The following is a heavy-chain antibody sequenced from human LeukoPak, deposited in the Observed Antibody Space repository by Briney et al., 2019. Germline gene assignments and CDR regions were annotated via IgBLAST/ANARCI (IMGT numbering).Heavy chain of an antibody. J-gene: IGHJ4*02. Sequence: GRSLRLSCAASGFTFSSYAMHWVRQAPGKGLEWVAVISYDGSNKYYADSVKGRFTISRDNSKNTLYLQMNSLRAEDTAMYYCARLASVSGGNQDYWGQGTLVTVSS. CDR2: ISYDGSNK. D-gene: IGHD4-23*01. V-gene: IGHV3-30-3*01. CDR3: ARLASVSGGNQDY. CDR1: GFTFSSYA.